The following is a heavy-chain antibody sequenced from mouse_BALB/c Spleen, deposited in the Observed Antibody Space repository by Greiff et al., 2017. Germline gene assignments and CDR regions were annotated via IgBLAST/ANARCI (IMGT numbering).Heavy chain of an antibody. Sequence: EVKLQESGPSLVKPSQTLSLTCSVTGDSITSGYWNWIRKFPGNKLEYMGYISYSGSTYYNPSLKSRISITRDTSKNQYYLQLNSVTTEDTATYYCARFLDGYYSWFAYWGQGTLVTVSA. CDR1: GDSITSGY. V-gene: IGHV3-8*02. CDR3: ARFLDGYYSWFAY. J-gene: IGHJ3*01. CDR2: ISYSGST. D-gene: IGHD2-3*01.